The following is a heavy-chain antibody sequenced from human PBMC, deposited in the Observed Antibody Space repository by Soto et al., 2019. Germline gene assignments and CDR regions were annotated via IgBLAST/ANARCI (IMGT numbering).Heavy chain of an antibody. Sequence: PSETLSLTCAVYGGSFSGYYWSWIRQPPGKGLEWIGEINHSGSTNYNPSLKSRVTISVDTSKNQFSLKLSSVTAADTAVYYCARRYSSGWYMLNFDYWGQGTLVTVSS. D-gene: IGHD6-19*01. CDR3: ARRYSSGWYMLNFDY. J-gene: IGHJ4*02. CDR2: INHSGST. CDR1: GGSFSGYY. V-gene: IGHV4-34*01.